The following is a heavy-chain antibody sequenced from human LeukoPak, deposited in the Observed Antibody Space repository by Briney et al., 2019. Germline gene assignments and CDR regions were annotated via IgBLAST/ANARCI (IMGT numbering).Heavy chain of an antibody. CDR3: ARGGTGTAPPKFDY. V-gene: IGHV3-30*02. Sequence: GGSLRLSCAASGFTFSSYSMNWVRQAPGKGLEWVAFIRYDGSNKYYADSVKGRFTISRDNSKNTLYLQMNSLRAEDTAVYYCARGGTGTAPPKFDYWGQGTLVTVSS. CDR2: IRYDGSNK. J-gene: IGHJ4*02. D-gene: IGHD1-7*01. CDR1: GFTFSSYS.